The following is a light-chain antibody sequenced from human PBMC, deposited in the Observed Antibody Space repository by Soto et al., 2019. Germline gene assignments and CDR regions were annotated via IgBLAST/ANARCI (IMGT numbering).Light chain of an antibody. Sequence: DILMTQSPSSLSAPVGDRVTITCRARQSISTYLNWYQQRPGKAPKLLISVASRLQSGVPSRFSGSGSGTDFTLTISSLQPEDFASYFCQQSYSTPYTFGQGTRLEIK. V-gene: IGKV1-39*01. CDR3: QQSYSTPYT. CDR2: VAS. J-gene: IGKJ5*01. CDR1: QSISTY.